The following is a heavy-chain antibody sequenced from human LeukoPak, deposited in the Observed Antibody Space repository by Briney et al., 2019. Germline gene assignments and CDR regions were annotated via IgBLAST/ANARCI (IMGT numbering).Heavy chain of an antibody. Sequence: GGSLRLSCVASGSTFSSYSMNWVRQAPGKGLEWVAYIKSSSSPIYYADSVKVRFTISRDNAKNSLYLQMNSLRAEDTAVYYCARGSGSYGPGAWGQGTLVTVSS. CDR2: IKSSSSPI. D-gene: IGHD1-26*01. J-gene: IGHJ5*02. CDR1: GSTFSSYS. CDR3: ARGSGSYGPGA. V-gene: IGHV3-48*04.